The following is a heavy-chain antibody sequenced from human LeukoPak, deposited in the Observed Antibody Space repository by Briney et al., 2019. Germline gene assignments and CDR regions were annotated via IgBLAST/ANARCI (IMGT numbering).Heavy chain of an antibody. V-gene: IGHV3-23*01. J-gene: IGHJ4*02. Sequence: PGGSLRLSCAASGFTFNSFAMSWVRQAPGKGLEWVSAITGSASRTFYADSVQGRFTISRDNSKNTMYLQMSSLRAEDTALYYCAKGTELLWFGESRYFDYWGQGTLVTVSS. CDR3: AKGTELLWFGESRYFDY. CDR2: ITGSASRT. D-gene: IGHD3-10*01. CDR1: GFTFNSFA.